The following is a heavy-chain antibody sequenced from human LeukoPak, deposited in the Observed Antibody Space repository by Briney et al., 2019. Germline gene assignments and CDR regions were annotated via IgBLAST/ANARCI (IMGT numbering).Heavy chain of an antibody. CDR2: IYYSGST. J-gene: IGHJ4*02. V-gene: IGHV4-39*07. CDR1: GGSISSSSYY. Sequence: SETLSLTCTVPGGSISSSSYYWGWIRQPPGKGLEWIGSIYYSGSTYYNPSLKSRVAISVDTSKNQFSLKLSSVTAADTAVYYCAREDSVGLGELLWIDYWGQGTLVTVSS. D-gene: IGHD3-10*01. CDR3: AREDSVGLGELLWIDY.